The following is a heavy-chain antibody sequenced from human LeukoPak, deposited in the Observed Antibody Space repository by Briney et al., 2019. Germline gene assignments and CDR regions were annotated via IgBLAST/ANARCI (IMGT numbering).Heavy chain of an antibody. Sequence: ASVKVSCKASGYTFTSYGISWVRQAPGQGLEWVGWISAYNGNTNYAQKLQGRVTMTTDTSTSTAYMELRSLRSDDTAVYYCARVVVVPAAKTHGDYWGQGTLVTVSS. CDR3: ARVVVVPAAKTHGDY. CDR2: ISAYNGNT. V-gene: IGHV1-18*01. J-gene: IGHJ4*02. CDR1: GYTFTSYG. D-gene: IGHD2-2*01.